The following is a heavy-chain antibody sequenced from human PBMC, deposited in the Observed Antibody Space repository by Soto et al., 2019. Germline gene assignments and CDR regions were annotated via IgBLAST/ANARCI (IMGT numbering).Heavy chain of an antibody. J-gene: IGHJ4*02. Sequence: SGPTLVNPTQTLTLTCTFSGFSLSTLGTCVTWIRQPPGKALEWLALINWDNNKYYSTSLKTRLTISRDTSKNQVVLTMTNVDPVDTATYYCARIPHYSDSYCMDYWGQGTLVTVSS. CDR2: INWDNNK. CDR1: GFSLSTLGTC. CDR3: ARIPHYSDSYCMDY. V-gene: IGHV2-70*01. D-gene: IGHD2-21*01.